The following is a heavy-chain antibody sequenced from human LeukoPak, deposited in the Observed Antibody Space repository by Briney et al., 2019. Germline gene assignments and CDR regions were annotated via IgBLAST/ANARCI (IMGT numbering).Heavy chain of an antibody. D-gene: IGHD1-26*01. CDR1: GDSMTSGSYY. J-gene: IGHJ4*02. Sequence: SQTLSLTCTVSGDSMTSGSYYWSWIRQPAGKGLEWIGRVYTRGSATYNPSLKSRVALSVDTSNNQVSLRLTSVTAADTAVYYCARDNSGSFPPIFDHWGQGFQVTVSS. V-gene: IGHV4-61*02. CDR2: VYTRGSA. CDR3: ARDNSGSFPPIFDH.